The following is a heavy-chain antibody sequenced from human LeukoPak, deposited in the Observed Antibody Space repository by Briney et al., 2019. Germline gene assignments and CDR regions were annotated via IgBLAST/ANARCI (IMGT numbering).Heavy chain of an antibody. CDR3: ARGLHSSWWDYYFDY. D-gene: IGHD6-13*01. Sequence: SETLSLTCTVSGGSISSYYWSWIRQPAGKGLEWIGRIYTSGSTNYNPSLKSRVTMSVDTSKNQFSLKLSSVTAADTAVYYCARGLHSSWWDYYFDYWGQGTLVTVSS. V-gene: IGHV4-4*07. CDR1: GGSISSYY. CDR2: IYTSGST. J-gene: IGHJ4*02.